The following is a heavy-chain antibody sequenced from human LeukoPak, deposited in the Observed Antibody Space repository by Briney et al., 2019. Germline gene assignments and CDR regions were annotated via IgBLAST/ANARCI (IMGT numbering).Heavy chain of an antibody. CDR2: IYPADSDT. CDR1: GCSFTTYW. Sequence: GESLKISCQGSGCSFTTYWIGWVRQMPGKGLEWMGIIYPADSDTRYSPSFQGQVTISADKSISTAYLQWSSLKASDTAMYYCARLEGPRTNFDYWGQGTLVTVSS. CDR3: ARLEGPRTNFDY. D-gene: IGHD1/OR15-1a*01. J-gene: IGHJ4*02. V-gene: IGHV5-51*01.